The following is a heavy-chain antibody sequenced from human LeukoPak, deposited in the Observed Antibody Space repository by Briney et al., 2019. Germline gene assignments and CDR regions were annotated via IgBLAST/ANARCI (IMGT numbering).Heavy chain of an antibody. V-gene: IGHV3-23*01. Sequence: GGSLRLSCAASGFTFSSYAMSWVRQAPRKGLEWVSAISSSGSSTYYADSVKGRFTIFRDNSKNTLYLQMNSLRAEDTAVYYCAKDRGVAAIYYFDYWGQGTLVTVSS. J-gene: IGHJ4*02. CDR3: AKDRGVAAIYYFDY. CDR2: ISSSGSST. CDR1: GFTFSSYA. D-gene: IGHD5-12*01.